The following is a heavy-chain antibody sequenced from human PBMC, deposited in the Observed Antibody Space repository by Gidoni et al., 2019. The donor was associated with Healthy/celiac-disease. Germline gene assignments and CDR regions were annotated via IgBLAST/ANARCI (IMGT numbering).Heavy chain of an antibody. V-gene: IGHV3-30-3*01. D-gene: IGHD6-13*01. CDR3: ASEPAAAGNDY. Sequence: QVQLVESGGGVVQLGRALRLSCPAPGSTFSSYGMHWVRQAPGKGLEWVAVITYDGSNKYYADSVKGRVTISRDNSKNTLYLQMNSLRAEDTAVYYCASEPAAAGNDYWGQGTLVTVSS. CDR2: ITYDGSNK. CDR1: GSTFSSYG. J-gene: IGHJ4*02.